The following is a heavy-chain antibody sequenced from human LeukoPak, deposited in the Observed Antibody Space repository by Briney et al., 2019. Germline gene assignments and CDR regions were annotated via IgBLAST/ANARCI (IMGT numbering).Heavy chain of an antibody. CDR3: AKYRRRDYFDY. CDR1: GFTVSSNY. V-gene: IGHV3-23*01. Sequence: GGSLRLSCAASGFTVSSNYMSWVRQAPGKGLEWVSAISGSGGSTYYADSVKGRFTISRDNSKNTLYLQMNSLRAEDTAVYYCAKYRRRDYFDYWGQGTLVTVSS. J-gene: IGHJ4*02. D-gene: IGHD1-26*01. CDR2: ISGSGGST.